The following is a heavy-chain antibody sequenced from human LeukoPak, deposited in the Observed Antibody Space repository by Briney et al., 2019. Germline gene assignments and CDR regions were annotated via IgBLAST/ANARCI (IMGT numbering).Heavy chain of an antibody. V-gene: IGHV4-59*12. J-gene: IGHJ5*02. CDR3: ARLSRYYGSGSRPRFDP. D-gene: IGHD3-10*01. CDR1: GGSMNNYY. CDR2: ISYSGST. Sequence: SETLSLTCTVSGGSMNNYYWSWIRQPPGKGLEWIGYISYSGSTNYNPSLRSRVTISVDTSKNQFSLKLSSVTAADTAVYYCARLSRYYGSGSRPRFDPWGQGTLVTVSS.